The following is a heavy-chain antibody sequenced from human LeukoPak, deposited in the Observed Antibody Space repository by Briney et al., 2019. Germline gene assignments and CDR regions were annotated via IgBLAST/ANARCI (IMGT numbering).Heavy chain of an antibody. D-gene: IGHD3-9*01. Sequence: ASVKVSCKASGYTFTSYGISWVRQAPGQGLEWMGWISAYNGNTNYAQRLQGRVTMTTDTSTSTAYMELRSLRSDDTAVYYCARNNILTGGSAFDIWGQGTMVTVSS. V-gene: IGHV1-18*01. CDR3: ARNNILTGGSAFDI. J-gene: IGHJ3*02. CDR2: ISAYNGNT. CDR1: GYTFTSYG.